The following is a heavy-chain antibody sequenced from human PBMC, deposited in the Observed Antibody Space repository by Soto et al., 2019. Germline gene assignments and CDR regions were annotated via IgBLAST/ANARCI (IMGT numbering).Heavy chain of an antibody. CDR3: ARLSAMPTAQY. CDR1: GFSLSNARMG. V-gene: IGHV2-26*01. Sequence: QVTLKESGPVLVKPTETLTLTCTVSGFSLSNARMGVSWIRQPPGKALAWLAHIFSNDEKSYSTPLKSRLTISKDTSKSQVVLTTTNVVRVDTATYYFARLSAMPTAQYWRQGTLVTVSA. J-gene: IGHJ4*02. CDR2: IFSNDEK. D-gene: IGHD2-2*01.